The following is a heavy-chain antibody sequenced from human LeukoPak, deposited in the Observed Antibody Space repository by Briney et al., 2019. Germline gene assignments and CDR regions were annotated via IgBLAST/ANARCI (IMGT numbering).Heavy chain of an antibody. J-gene: IGHJ6*03. Sequence: SETLSLTCTVSGYSISSGYYWGWIRQPPGKGLEWIGSIYHSGSTYYNPSLKSRVTISVDTSKNQFSLELSSVTAADTAVYYCARLTKNDSGSFRFGKKKRGYMDVWGKGTTVTISS. CDR3: ARLTKNDSGSFRFGKKKRGYMDV. CDR1: GYSISSGYY. CDR2: IYHSGST. V-gene: IGHV4-38-2*02. D-gene: IGHD3-10*01.